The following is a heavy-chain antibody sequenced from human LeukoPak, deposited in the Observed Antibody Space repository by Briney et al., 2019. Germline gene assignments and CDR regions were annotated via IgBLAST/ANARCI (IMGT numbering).Heavy chain of an antibody. CDR2: ISSSSTI. CDR3: ARGGTNWNDGAFDI. V-gene: IGHV3-48*04. Sequence: GGSLRLSCAASGFTFSSYSMNWVRQAPGKGLKWVSYISSSSTIYYADSVKGRFTISRDNAKNSLYLQMNSLRAEDTAVYYCARGGTNWNDGAFDIWGQGTMVTVSS. J-gene: IGHJ3*02. D-gene: IGHD1-20*01. CDR1: GFTFSSYS.